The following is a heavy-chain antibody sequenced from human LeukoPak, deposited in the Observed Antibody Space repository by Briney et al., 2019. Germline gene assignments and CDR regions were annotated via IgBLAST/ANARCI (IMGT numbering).Heavy chain of an antibody. CDR2: ISAYNGNT. Sequence: ASVKVSCKASGGTFSSYAISWVRQAPGQGLEWMGWISAYNGNTNYAQKLQRRVTMPTDTSTSTAYMELRSLRPDDTAVYYCAREHDSGSSDFGYWGQGTLVTVSS. CDR3: AREHDSGSSDFGY. J-gene: IGHJ4*02. V-gene: IGHV1-18*01. CDR1: GGTFSSYA. D-gene: IGHD1-26*01.